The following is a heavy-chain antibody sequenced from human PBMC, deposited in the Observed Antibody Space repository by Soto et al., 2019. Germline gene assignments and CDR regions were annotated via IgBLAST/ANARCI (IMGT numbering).Heavy chain of an antibody. CDR1: GGSISSSNW. CDR3: ARSPLSNRGYYHFDY. J-gene: IGHJ4*02. V-gene: IGHV4-4*02. Sequence: QVQLQESGPGLVKPSGTLSLTCAVSGGSISSSNWWSWVRQPPGKGLEWIAEINHRGSPTYNPSLKSRVTLSVHKSKNQFSLRLRSVTAADTAVYYCARSPLSNRGYYHFDYWGQGTLVTVSS. CDR2: INHRGSP. D-gene: IGHD3-22*01.